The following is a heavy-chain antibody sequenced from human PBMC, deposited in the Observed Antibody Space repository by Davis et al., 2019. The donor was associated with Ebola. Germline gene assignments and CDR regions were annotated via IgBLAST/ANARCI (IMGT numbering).Heavy chain of an antibody. D-gene: IGHD6-19*01. CDR3: ARSPLYSSGWYDY. CDR2: IRSKANSYAT. J-gene: IGHJ4*02. CDR1: GFTFSGSA. V-gene: IGHV3-73*01. Sequence: GGSLRLSCAASGFTFSGSAMHWVRQASGKGLEWVGRIRSKANSYATAYAASVKGRFTISRDNSKNTLYLQMNSLRAEDTAVYYCARSPLYSSGWYDYWGQGTLVTVSS.